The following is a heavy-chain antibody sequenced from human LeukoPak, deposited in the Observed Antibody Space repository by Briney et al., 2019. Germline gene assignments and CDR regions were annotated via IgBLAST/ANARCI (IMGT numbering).Heavy chain of an antibody. CDR1: GYTFTSYD. J-gene: IGHJ5*02. D-gene: IGHD3-3*01. CDR3: ARGLGWEYSYYDFWSGYYTDATYNWFDP. Sequence: ASVKVSCKASGYTFTSYDINWVRQATGQGLEWMGWMNPNSGNTGYAQKFQGGVTMTRNTSISTAYMELSSLRSEDTAVYYCARGLGWEYSYYDFWSGYYTDATYNWFDPWGQGTLVTVSS. V-gene: IGHV1-8*01. CDR2: MNPNSGNT.